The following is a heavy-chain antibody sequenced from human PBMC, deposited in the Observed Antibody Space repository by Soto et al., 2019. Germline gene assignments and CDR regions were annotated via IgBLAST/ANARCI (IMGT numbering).Heavy chain of an antibody. CDR1: GFTFGDYA. Sequence: GGSPRLSCTASGFTFGDYAMSWFRQAPGKGLEWVGFIRSKAYGGTTEYAASVKGRFTISRDDSKSIAYLQMNSLKTEDTAVYYCTRDGEIYYYGMDVWGQGTTVTVSS. CDR3: TRDGEIYYYGMDV. J-gene: IGHJ6*02. V-gene: IGHV3-49*03. CDR2: IRSKAYGGTT. D-gene: IGHD3-3*01.